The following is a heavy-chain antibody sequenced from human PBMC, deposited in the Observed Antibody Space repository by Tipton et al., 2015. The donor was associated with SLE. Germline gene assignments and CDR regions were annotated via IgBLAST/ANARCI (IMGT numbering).Heavy chain of an antibody. CDR3: ARDLSHVRGGSC. CDR1: GFTFSSYA. CDR2: ISGSGGSTI. V-gene: IGHV3-23*01. D-gene: IGHD3-16*01. Sequence: SLRLSCAASGFTFSSYAMSWVRQAPGKGLEWVSVISGSGGSTIYYADSVKGRFTISRDNAKNSLYLQMNSLRAEDTAVYYCARDLSHVRGGSCWGQGTLVTVSS. J-gene: IGHJ4*02.